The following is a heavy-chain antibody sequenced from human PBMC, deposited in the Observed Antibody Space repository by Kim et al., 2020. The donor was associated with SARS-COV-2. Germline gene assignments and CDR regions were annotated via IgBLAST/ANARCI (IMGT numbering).Heavy chain of an antibody. V-gene: IGHV4-39*01. CDR2: ISYSGST. J-gene: IGHJ5*02. CDR3: ARGLTSREGWGNWFDP. D-gene: IGHD3-16*01. Sequence: SETLSLTCTVSGGSISSTSRYWGWIRQPPGKGLEWIWHISYSGSTYYNPSLKSRVTISVDTSKNQFSLRLTSVSAADTAVYYCARGLTSREGWGNWFDP. CDR1: GGSISSTSRY.